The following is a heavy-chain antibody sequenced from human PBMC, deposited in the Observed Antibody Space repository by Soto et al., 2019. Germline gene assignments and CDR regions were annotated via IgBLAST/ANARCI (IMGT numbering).Heavy chain of an antibody. CDR1: GGSISGSY. CDR2: IYSSGSS. V-gene: IGHV4-4*07. CDR3: ARLFTVTTDYYFGMDV. Sequence: VQQRGSGPGLVKPSETLSLSCTVSGGSISGSYWSWVRQPAGKGLEWIGRIYSSGSSNYNPSLNSRLTMSLDTSKNQFSLKLRSVTAADTAIYYCARLFTVTTDYYFGMDVWGQGTTATVSS. J-gene: IGHJ6*02. D-gene: IGHD4-17*01.